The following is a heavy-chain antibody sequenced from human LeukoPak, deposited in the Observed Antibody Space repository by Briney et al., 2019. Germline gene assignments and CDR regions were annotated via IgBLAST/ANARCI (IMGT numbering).Heavy chain of an antibody. V-gene: IGHV4-61*02. J-gene: IGHJ6*03. Sequence: PSETLSLTCSVSGGSITIGRYYWTWIRQPAGKGLEWIGRLYTNDNTNYDPSLESRVSISVDTSKSQFYLQLTLVTAADTAVYFCARGVVTDDYYMDVWGKGITVIVSS. CDR2: LYTNDNT. D-gene: IGHD2-21*02. CDR1: GGSITIGRYY. CDR3: ARGVVTDDYYMDV.